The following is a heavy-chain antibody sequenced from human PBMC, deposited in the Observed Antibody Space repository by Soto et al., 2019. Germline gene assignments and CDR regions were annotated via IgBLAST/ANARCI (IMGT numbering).Heavy chain of an antibody. V-gene: IGHV3-21*01. CDR3: ARDGSGWSRDY. D-gene: IGHD6-19*01. Sequence: EVHLVESGGGLVNPGGSLRLSCVASGFTFSTCSMNWVPQAPGKGLEWVSSISSDSSYRYYADSVRGRFTISRDNAKSSLYLQMNSLRAEDTAVYYCARDGSGWSRDYWGQGTLVAVSS. CDR2: ISSDSSYR. J-gene: IGHJ4*02. CDR1: GFTFSTCS.